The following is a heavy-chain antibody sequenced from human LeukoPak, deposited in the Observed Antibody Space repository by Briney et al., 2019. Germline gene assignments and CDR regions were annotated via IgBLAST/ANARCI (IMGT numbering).Heavy chain of an antibody. CDR2: INPNSGGT. Sequence: GASVKVSCKASGYTFTGYYMHWVRQAPGQGLEWMGWINPNSGGTNYAQKFQGRVTITADESTSTAYMELSSLRSEDTAVYYCARDRPLGYCSSTSCYTKDDAFDIWGQGTMVTVSS. V-gene: IGHV1-2*02. D-gene: IGHD2-2*02. CDR3: ARDRPLGYCSSTSCYTKDDAFDI. CDR1: GYTFTGYY. J-gene: IGHJ3*02.